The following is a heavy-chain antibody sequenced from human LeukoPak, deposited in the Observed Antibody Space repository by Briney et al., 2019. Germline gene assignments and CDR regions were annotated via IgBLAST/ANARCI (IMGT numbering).Heavy chain of an antibody. Sequence: SETLSLTCTVSGGSVSNDNSYWGWIRQSPGKGLEWIGSLSYSGSTYYNPSLKSRVTMSVDKSKNQFSLKLTSVTAADTADYYCARVRIRILDYWGQGALVTVSS. CDR1: GGSVSNDNSY. J-gene: IGHJ4*02. CDR3: ARVRIRILDY. D-gene: IGHD1-26*01. CDR2: LSYSGST. V-gene: IGHV4-39*07.